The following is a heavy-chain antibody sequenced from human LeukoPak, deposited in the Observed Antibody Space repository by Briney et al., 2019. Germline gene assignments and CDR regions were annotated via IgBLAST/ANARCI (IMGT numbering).Heavy chain of an antibody. Sequence: GASVKVSCKASGGTFSSYAISWVRQAPGQGLEWMGGIIPIFGTANYAQKFQGRVTITTEESTSTAYMELSSLRSEDTAVYYCARDGPGYSSGWYPREDYYYYYMDVWGKGTTVTVSS. CDR2: IIPIFGTA. J-gene: IGHJ6*03. V-gene: IGHV1-69*05. D-gene: IGHD6-19*01. CDR3: ARDGPGYSSGWYPREDYYYYYMDV. CDR1: GGTFSSYA.